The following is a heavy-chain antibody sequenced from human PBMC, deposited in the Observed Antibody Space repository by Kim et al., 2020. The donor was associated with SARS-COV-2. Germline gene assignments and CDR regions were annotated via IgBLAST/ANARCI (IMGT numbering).Heavy chain of an antibody. CDR3: ARFPLEYYDFWSGSNAGYFDY. CDR2: INHSGST. V-gene: IGHV4-34*01. CDR1: GGSFSGYY. D-gene: IGHD3-3*01. J-gene: IGHJ4*02. Sequence: SETLSLTCAVYGGSFSGYYWSWIRQPPGKGLEWIGEINHSGSTNYNPSLKSRVTISVDTSKNQFSLKLSSVTAADTAVYYCARFPLEYYDFWSGSNAGYFDYWGQGTLVTVSS.